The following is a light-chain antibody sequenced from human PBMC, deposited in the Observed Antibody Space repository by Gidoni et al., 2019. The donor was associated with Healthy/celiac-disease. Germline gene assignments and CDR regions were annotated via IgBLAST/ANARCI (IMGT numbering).Light chain of an antibody. CDR3: QQSYSTPQYT. J-gene: IGKJ2*01. CDR2: AAS. V-gene: IGKV1-39*01. CDR1: QSTSTY. Sequence: DPVTITCRASQSTSTYLNWYQQKPGKAPKLLIYAASSLQTGVTSSVSGSGSGTVFTLTISSLQPEDVATDDCQQSYSTPQYTFGQGTKLEIK.